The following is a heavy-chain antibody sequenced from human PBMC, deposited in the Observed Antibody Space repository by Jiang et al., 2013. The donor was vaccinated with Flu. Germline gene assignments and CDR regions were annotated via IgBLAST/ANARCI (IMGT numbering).Heavy chain of an antibody. J-gene: IGHJ1*01. CDR2: IIPIFGTA. CDR1: GGTFSSYA. D-gene: IGHD1-26*01. Sequence: SGGTFSSYAISWVRQAPGQGLEWMGGIIPIFGTANYAQKFQGRVTITADESTSTAYMELSSLRSEDTAVYYCARDRDQWDTEYLQYWGQGTLVTVSS. CDR3: ARDRDQWDTEYLQY. V-gene: IGHV1-69*01.